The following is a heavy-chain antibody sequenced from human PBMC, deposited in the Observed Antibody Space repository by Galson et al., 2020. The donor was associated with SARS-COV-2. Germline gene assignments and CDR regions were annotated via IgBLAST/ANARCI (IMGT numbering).Heavy chain of an antibody. CDR1: GFTFTNAW. V-gene: IGHV3-15*01. Sequence: GESLKISCTASGFTFTNAWMTWVRQAPGTGLEWVGRIRSEADGGTADYAANVKGRFTISRDDSKNTLYLQMNNLKNEDTGVYFCARGSYNMNWGQGTLVPVSS. CDR3: ARGSYNMN. J-gene: IGHJ4*02. D-gene: IGHD1-26*01. CDR2: IRSEADGGTA.